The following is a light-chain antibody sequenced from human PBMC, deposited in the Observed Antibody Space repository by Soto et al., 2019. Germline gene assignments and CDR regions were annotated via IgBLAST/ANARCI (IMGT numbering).Light chain of an antibody. J-gene: IGKJ1*01. V-gene: IGKV1-5*03. CDR3: QHYNDFSWT. Sequence: DIHLTQSPSTLSASVGDRVTITCRASQSISILLAWYQQKPGKAPNLLIYATSTLETGVSSRFSGSGSGTELHLTISSLQPDDSATYYCQHYNDFSWTFGQGTKVEIK. CDR1: QSISIL. CDR2: ATS.